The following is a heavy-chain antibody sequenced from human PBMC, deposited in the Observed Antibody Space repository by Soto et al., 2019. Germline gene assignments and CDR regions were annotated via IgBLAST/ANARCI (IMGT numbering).Heavy chain of an antibody. CDR3: ARVHLRYFDLLSHIFFDYGMDV. J-gene: IGHJ6*02. CDR1: GFTFSSYS. V-gene: IGHV3-48*01. D-gene: IGHD3-9*01. CDR2: ISSSSSTI. Sequence: GALRLSCAASGFTFSSYSMNWVRQAPGKGLEWVSYISSSSSTIYYADSVKGRFTISRDNAKNSLYLQMNSLRAEDTAVYYCARVHLRYFDLLSHIFFDYGMDVWGQGSTVTVAS.